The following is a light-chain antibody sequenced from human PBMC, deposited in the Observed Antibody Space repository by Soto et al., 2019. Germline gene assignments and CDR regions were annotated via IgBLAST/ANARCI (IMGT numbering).Light chain of an antibody. CDR2: EVS. V-gene: IGLV2-14*01. CDR1: SSDVGGYNY. Sequence: QSALTQPASVSGSPGQSITISCTGTSSDVGGYNYVSWYQQHPGKAPKLMIYEVSNRPSGVSNRFSGSKSGNTASLTISGLQAEDEADYYCSSYTSINTQVVFGGGTKLTVL. J-gene: IGLJ2*01. CDR3: SSYTSINTQVV.